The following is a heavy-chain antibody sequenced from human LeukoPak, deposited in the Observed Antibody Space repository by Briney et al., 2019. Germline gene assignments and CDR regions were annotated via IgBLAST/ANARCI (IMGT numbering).Heavy chain of an antibody. CDR2: LYYTGST. J-gene: IGHJ3*02. V-gene: IGHV4-59*08. CDR1: GGSISGYY. CDR3: ARHRYGDYSAFDI. Sequence: NSSETLTLTCTVSGGSISGYYWSWIWQPPGKGLEWIGYLYYTGSTNYNPSLKSRVTISVDTSKNQFSLKLSSVTAADTAVYYCARHRYGDYSAFDIWGQGTMVTVSS. D-gene: IGHD4-17*01.